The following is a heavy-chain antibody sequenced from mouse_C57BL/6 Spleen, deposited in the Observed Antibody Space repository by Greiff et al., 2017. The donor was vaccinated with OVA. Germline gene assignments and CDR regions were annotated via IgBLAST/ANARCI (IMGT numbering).Heavy chain of an antibody. Sequence: VQLQQSGAELVRPGTSVKVSCKASGYAFTNYLIEWVKQRPGQGLEWIGVINPGSGGTNYNEKFKGKATLTADKSSSTAYMQLSSLTSEDSAVYFCARSDDGYYEDYWGQGTTLTVSS. V-gene: IGHV1-54*01. CDR3: ARSDDGYYEDY. CDR2: INPGSGGT. J-gene: IGHJ2*01. D-gene: IGHD2-3*01. CDR1: GYAFTNYL.